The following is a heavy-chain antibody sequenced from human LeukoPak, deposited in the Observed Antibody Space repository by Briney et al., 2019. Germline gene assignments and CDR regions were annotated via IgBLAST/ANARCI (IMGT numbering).Heavy chain of an antibody. CDR1: GFTFSSYA. Sequence: GALRLSCAASGFTFSSYAMSWVRQAPGKGLEWVSAISGSGGSTYYADSVKGRFTISRDNSKNTLYLQMNSLRAEDTAVYYCAKQVAPAGWFDPWGQGTLVTVSS. CDR2: ISGSGGST. D-gene: IGHD2-15*01. J-gene: IGHJ5*02. CDR3: AKQVAPAGWFDP. V-gene: IGHV3-23*01.